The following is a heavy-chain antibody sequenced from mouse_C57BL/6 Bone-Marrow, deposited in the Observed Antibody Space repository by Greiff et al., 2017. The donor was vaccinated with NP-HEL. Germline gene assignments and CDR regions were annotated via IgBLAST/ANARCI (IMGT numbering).Heavy chain of an antibody. D-gene: IGHD2-3*01. CDR3: AREGWLLPYYFDY. CDR1: GYSITSGYY. J-gene: IGHJ2*01. V-gene: IGHV3-6*01. CDR2: ISYDGSN. Sequence: EVKLMESGPGLVKPSQSLSLTCSVTGYSITSGYYWNWIRQFPGNKLEWMGYISYDGSNNYNPSLKNRISITRDPSKNQFFLKLNSVTTEDTATYYCAREGWLLPYYFDYWGQGTTLTVSS.